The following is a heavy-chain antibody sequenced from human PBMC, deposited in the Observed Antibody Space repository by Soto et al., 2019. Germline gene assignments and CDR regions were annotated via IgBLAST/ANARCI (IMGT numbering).Heavy chain of an antibody. CDR2: IAYDGSNK. Sequence: QVQLVESGGGVVQPGRSLRLSCAASGFTFSSYAMHWVRQAPGKGLEWVAVIAYDGSNKYYADSVKGRFTISRDNSKNKLLLQMISLTVEDPAVYYGASPLHYLDSSGYFPPPDYWGQGTLVTVSS. CDR3: ASPLHYLDSSGYFPPPDY. D-gene: IGHD3-22*01. CDR1: GFTFSSYA. V-gene: IGHV3-30-3*01. J-gene: IGHJ4*02.